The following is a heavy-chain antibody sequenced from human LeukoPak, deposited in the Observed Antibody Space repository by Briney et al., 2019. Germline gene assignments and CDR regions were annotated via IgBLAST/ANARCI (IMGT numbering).Heavy chain of an antibody. CDR3: ARRYYYDSSGYTFDY. CDR2: ISGSGGST. Sequence: GGSLRLSCAASGFTFSSYAMSWVRQAPGKGLEWVSAISGSGGSTYYADSVKGRFTISRDNSKNTLYLQMNSLRAEDTAVYYCARRYYYDSSGYTFDYWGPGTLVTVSS. V-gene: IGHV3-23*01. D-gene: IGHD3-22*01. J-gene: IGHJ4*02. CDR1: GFTFSSYA.